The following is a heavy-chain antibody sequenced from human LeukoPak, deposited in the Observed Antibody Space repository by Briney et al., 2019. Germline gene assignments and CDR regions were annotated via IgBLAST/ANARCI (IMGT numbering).Heavy chain of an antibody. D-gene: IGHD1-26*01. CDR2: ITTSSTYT. CDR3: ARDPYSGAYGNTYYYYMDV. V-gene: IGHV3-21*01. Sequence: GGSLRLSSEASRFSFSSYHMDWVRQTPGKGLEWISSITTSSTYTFYADSVKGRYTIPRDNARNSLYLQMNSLTAEDTAVYYCARDPYSGAYGNTYYYYMDVWGKGTRVTISS. CDR1: RFSFSSYH. J-gene: IGHJ6*03.